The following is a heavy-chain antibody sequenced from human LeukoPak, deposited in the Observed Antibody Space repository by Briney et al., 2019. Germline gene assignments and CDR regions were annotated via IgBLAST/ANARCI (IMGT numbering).Heavy chain of an antibody. D-gene: IGHD2-15*01. Sequence: PSETLSLTCAVYGGSFSGYYWSWIRQPPGKGLEWIGSIYYSGSTYYNPSLKSRVTISVDTSKNQFSLKLSSVTAADTAVYYCARQGEPYCSGGSCYGLDPWGQGTLVTVSS. CDR2: IYYSGST. V-gene: IGHV4-34*01. J-gene: IGHJ5*02. CDR3: ARQGEPYCSGGSCYGLDP. CDR1: GGSFSGYY.